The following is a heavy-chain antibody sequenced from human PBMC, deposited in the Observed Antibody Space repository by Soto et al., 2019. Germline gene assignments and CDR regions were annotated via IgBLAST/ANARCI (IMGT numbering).Heavy chain of an antibody. Sequence: SETLSLTCAFYCGSFIGDYWSWIRQPPGKGLEWIGEINHSGSTNYNPSLKSRVTISVDTSKNQFSLKLSSVTAADTAVYYCARLSRPRLADNWCDPWGQGTPVTVSS. CDR3: ARLSRPRLADNWCDP. V-gene: IGHV4-34*01. CDR1: CGSFIGDY. J-gene: IGHJ5*02. CDR2: INHSGST. D-gene: IGHD6-6*01.